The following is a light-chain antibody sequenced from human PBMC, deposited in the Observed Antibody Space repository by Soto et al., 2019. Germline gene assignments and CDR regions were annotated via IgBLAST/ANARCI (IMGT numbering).Light chain of an antibody. CDR1: QSVSSSY. CDR3: QQYGSSPTT. CDR2: GAS. J-gene: IGKJ1*01. V-gene: IGKV3-20*01. Sequence: EIVLTQSPGTLSLSPGERATLSCRASQSVSSSYLAWYQQKPGQAPRLLIYGASSRATDIADRFSGSGSGTEFTLTISRLEPEDFAMYYCQQYGSSPTTFGQGTKVEIK.